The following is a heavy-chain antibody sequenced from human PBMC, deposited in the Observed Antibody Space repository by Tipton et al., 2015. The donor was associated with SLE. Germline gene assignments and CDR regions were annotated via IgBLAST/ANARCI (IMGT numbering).Heavy chain of an antibody. J-gene: IGHJ4*02. CDR2: TFDSGST. V-gene: IGHV4-59*08. Sequence: TLSLTCSVSGGSISGFHWSWIRQSPGKGLEWVGSTFDSGSTNSNPSLESRVTISVDASRNQFSLRLTSVTAADTGVYYCARHCQIYSFVYWGQGSLVTVSS. CDR3: ARHCQIYSFVY. CDR1: GGSISGFH. D-gene: IGHD2/OR15-2a*01.